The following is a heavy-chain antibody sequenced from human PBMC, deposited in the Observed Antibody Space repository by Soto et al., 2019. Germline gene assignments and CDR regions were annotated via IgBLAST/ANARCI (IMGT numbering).Heavy chain of an antibody. CDR1: GGSISSGGYY. Sequence: QVRLQESGPGLVKPSQTLSLTCTVSGGSISSGGYYWSWIRQHPVKGLEWIGYIYYSGSTYYNPSLKSRVTISVDTSKNQFSQKLSSVTAADTAVYYCARIWGIAARQGPLTFDFWGQGTLVTVSS. V-gene: IGHV4-31*03. CDR3: ARIWGIAARQGPLTFDF. D-gene: IGHD6-6*01. J-gene: IGHJ4*02. CDR2: IYYSGST.